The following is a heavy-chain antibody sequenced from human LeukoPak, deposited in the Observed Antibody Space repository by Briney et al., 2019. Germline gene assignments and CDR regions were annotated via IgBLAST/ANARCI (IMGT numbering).Heavy chain of an antibody. CDR3: ARDGGSPYYYYYYVDV. J-gene: IGHJ6*03. CDR2: SNPNSGGT. D-gene: IGHD3-10*01. V-gene: IGHV1-2*02. Sequence: GPSVKVSCTPSGYTFTGYYMHWVRQAPGQGLEWMGWSNPNSGGTNYAQKFQGRVTMTRDTSISTAYMELSRLRSDDTAVYYCARDGGSPYYYYYYVDVWGKGTTVTVSS. CDR1: GYTFTGYY.